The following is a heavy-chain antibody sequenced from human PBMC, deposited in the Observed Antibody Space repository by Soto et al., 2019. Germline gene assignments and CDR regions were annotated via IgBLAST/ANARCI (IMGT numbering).Heavy chain of an antibody. V-gene: IGHV3-23*01. D-gene: IGHD3-10*01. CDR3: AKSRVLVPYYSYGMDV. Sequence: GGSLRLSCAASGFTFSSYTMSWVRQAPGKGLEWVSAISGSGGSTYYADSVKGRFTISRDNSKNTLYLQMNSLRAEDTAVYYCAKSRVLVPYYSYGMDVWGQGTTVTVSS. CDR2: ISGSGGST. CDR1: GFTFSSYT. J-gene: IGHJ6*02.